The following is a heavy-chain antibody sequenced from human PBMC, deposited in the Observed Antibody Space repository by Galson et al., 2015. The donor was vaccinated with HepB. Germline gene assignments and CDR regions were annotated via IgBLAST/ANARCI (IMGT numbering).Heavy chain of an antibody. J-gene: IGHJ4*02. Sequence: LSLTCTVSGASITTYYWTWVRQPPGKGLQWIGYIHYSGSTNHNPTLKSRVSISLDTSKKQFSLKLSSMTAADTATYYCAKEACSGGSCYYPDWGQGILVTVSS. CDR2: IHYSGST. CDR1: GASITTYY. CDR3: AKEACSGGSCYYPD. D-gene: IGHD2-15*01. V-gene: IGHV4-59*01.